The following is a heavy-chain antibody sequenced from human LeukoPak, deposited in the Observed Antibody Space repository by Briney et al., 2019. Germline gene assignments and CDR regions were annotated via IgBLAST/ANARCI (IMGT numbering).Heavy chain of an antibody. V-gene: IGHV3-11*01. J-gene: IGHJ4*02. Sequence: GGSLRLSCAASGFTFSDSYMSWIRQAPGKGLEYMSYISSSGSTIYYADSVKGRFTLSRDNAKNSLSLEMNSLRAEDTAVYYCARGKYSFDYWGQGTLVTVSS. CDR3: ARGKYSFDY. CDR1: GFTFSDSY. CDR2: ISSSGSTI.